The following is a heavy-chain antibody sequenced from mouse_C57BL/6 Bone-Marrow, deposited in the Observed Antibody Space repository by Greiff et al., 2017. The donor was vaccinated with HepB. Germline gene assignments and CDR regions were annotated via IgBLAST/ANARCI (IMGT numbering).Heavy chain of an antibody. J-gene: IGHJ3*01. Sequence: DVMLVESGGGLVQPGGSMKLSCVASGFTFSNYWMNWVRQSPEKGLEWVAQIRLKSDNYATHYAESVKGRFTISRDDSKSSVYLQMNNLRAEDTGIYYCTGQLRRGAWFAYWGQGTLVTVSA. CDR2: IRLKSDNYAT. V-gene: IGHV6-3*01. D-gene: IGHD2-4*01. CDR1: GFTFSNYW. CDR3: TGQLRRGAWFAY.